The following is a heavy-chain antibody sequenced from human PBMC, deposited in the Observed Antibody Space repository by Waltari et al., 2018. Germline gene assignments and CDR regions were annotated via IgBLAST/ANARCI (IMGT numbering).Heavy chain of an antibody. J-gene: IGHJ4*02. CDR2: INPSGGTT. CDR3: ARAIDYYDIFDY. Sequence: QVQLVQSGAEVKKPGASVTVSCKASGYTFTSYYMHWVRQAPGQGLEWMGIINPSGGTTSYAKKFQGRVTMTRDTSTSTVYMELSSLRSEDTAVYYCARAIDYYDIFDYWGQGTLVTVSS. V-gene: IGHV1-46*01. CDR1: GYTFTSYY. D-gene: IGHD3-9*01.